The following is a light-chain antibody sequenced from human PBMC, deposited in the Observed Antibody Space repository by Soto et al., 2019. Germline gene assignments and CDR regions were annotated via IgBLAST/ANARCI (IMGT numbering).Light chain of an antibody. CDR2: DAS. J-gene: IGKJ4*01. V-gene: IGKV1-9*01. CDR3: QQVNSYPRAHA. CDR1: QGISTF. Sequence: DIQLTQSPSFLSASVGDRVTITCRASQGISTFLAWYQQHPGTAPKRLIYDASNLQSGVPSRFSGSGSGTEFTLTISSLQPEDFATYYCQQVNSYPRAHAFGGGTKVEI.